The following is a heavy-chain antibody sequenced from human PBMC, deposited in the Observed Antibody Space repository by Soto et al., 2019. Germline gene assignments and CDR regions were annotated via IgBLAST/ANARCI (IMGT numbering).Heavy chain of an antibody. CDR3: ARRYGGNFDY. V-gene: IGHV4-39*07. Sequence: PSETLSLTCTVSGGSTSSSSYYWGWIRQPPGKGLEWIGSIYYSGSTNYNPSLKSRVTISVDTSKNQFSLKLSSVTAADTAVYYCARRYGGNFDYWGQGTLVTVSS. CDR1: GGSTSSSSYY. CDR2: IYYSGST. D-gene: IGHD3-16*01. J-gene: IGHJ4*02.